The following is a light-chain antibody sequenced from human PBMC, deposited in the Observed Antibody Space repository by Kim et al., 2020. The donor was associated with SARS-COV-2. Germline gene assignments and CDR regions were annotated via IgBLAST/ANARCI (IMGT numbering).Light chain of an antibody. CDR1: SCNIGNNY. J-gene: IGLJ3*02. Sequence: PGQKVTISCAGSSCNIGNNYVSWYQQLPGTAPKLLIYDNNKRPSGIPDRFSGSKSGTSATLGITGLQTGDEADYYCGTWDSSLSAVFGGGTKLTVL. V-gene: IGLV1-51*01. CDR3: GTWDSSLSAV. CDR2: DNN.